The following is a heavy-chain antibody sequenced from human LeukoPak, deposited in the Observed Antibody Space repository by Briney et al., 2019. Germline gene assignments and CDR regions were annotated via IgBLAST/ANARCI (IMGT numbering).Heavy chain of an antibody. J-gene: IGHJ3*01. Sequence: GGSLRLSCAASGLSASGMIWVRQAPGKGLAWVSAMSGGGTTTYYADSAKGRFTISQDNSKNTLYLQMNSLRAEDTAIYYCATRRTVTTLYDAFDVWGLGTMVTVSS. V-gene: IGHV3-23*01. CDR1: GLSASG. CDR2: MSGGGTTT. CDR3: ATRRTVTTLYDAFDV. D-gene: IGHD4-17*01.